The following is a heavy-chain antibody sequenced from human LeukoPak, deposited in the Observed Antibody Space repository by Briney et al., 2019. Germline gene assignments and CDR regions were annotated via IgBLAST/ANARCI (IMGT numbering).Heavy chain of an antibody. CDR1: GYTFTSYY. CDR2: INPSGGST. Sequence: ASVKVSCKASGYTFTSYYMHWVRQAPGQGLEWMGIINPSGGSTSYAQKFQGRATMTRDTSTSTVYMELSSLRSEDTAVYYCARSHFLMLGIAGYYFDYWGQGTLVTVSA. V-gene: IGHV1-46*01. D-gene: IGHD6-13*01. J-gene: IGHJ4*02. CDR3: ARSHFLMLGIAGYYFDY.